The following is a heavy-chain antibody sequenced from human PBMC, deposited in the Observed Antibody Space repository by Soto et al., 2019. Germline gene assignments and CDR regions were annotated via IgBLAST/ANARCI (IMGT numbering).Heavy chain of an antibody. J-gene: IGHJ4*02. CDR2: ISGSGGST. V-gene: IGHV3-23*01. D-gene: IGHD3-9*01. CDR3: AKDPDDILTGYYPLYFDY. CDR1: GFTFSSYA. Sequence: GSLRLSCAASGFTFSSYAMSWVRQAPGKGLEWVSAISGSGGSTYYADSVKGRFTISRDNSKNTLYLQMNSLRAEDTAVYYCAKDPDDILTGYYPLYFDYWGQGTLVTVSS.